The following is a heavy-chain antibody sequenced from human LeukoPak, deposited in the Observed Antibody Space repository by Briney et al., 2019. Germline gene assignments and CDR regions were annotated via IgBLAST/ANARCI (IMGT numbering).Heavy chain of an antibody. D-gene: IGHD4-23*01. V-gene: IGHV4-34*01. Sequence: SETLSLTCAVYGGSFSGYYWSWIRQPPGKGLEWIGEINHSGSTNYNPSLKSRVTISVDTSKNQFSLKLSSVPAADTAVYYCARDYGGNPAYYYYMDVWGKGTTVTISS. J-gene: IGHJ6*03. CDR1: GGSFSGYY. CDR2: INHSGST. CDR3: ARDYGGNPAYYYYMDV.